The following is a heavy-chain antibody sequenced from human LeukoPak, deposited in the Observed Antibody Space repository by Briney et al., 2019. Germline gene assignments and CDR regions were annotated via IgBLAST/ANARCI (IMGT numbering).Heavy chain of an antibody. CDR2: IDWDDDK. J-gene: IGHJ3*02. CDR1: GFSLSTSGMC. CDR3: ARLRPIAAAATSHDAFDI. Sequence: SGPTLVKPTQTLTLTCTFSGFSLSTSGMCVSWIRQPPGKALEWLARIDWDDDKYYSTSLKTRLTISKDTSKNQVVLTMTNMDPVDTATYYCARLRPIAAAATSHDAFDIWGQGTMVTVSS. D-gene: IGHD6-13*01. V-gene: IGHV2-70*11.